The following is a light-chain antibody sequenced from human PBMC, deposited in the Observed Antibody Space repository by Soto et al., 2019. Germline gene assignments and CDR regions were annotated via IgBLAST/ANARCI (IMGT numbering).Light chain of an antibody. J-gene: IGKJ1*01. CDR3: QQGSNIPWT. V-gene: IGKV1-39*01. CDR2: SAS. CDR1: QHVDRY. Sequence: DIQMTQSPSSLSASAGDSVTITCRTSQHVDRYLSLYQQIPGRAPKLLIYSASSLVSGVPPRFRGSASGTEFTLSISSLQREDFATYFCQQGSNIPWTFGQGTKVDIK.